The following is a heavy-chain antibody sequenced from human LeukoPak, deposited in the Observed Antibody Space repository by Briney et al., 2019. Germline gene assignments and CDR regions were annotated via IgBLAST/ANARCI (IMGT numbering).Heavy chain of an antibody. CDR3: TTDQFNPFYI. CDR2: MIRMANRLDT. CDR1: GFTFSGST. J-gene: IGHJ3*02. V-gene: IGHV3-73*01. Sequence: GGSLKLSCTASGFTFSGSTAHGVGQGPGKGLEWVGRMIRMANRLDTIYTTSGQGTFTISRADSKNTAYLQTNSLRTEDTALYYCTTDQFNPFYIWGGGRMVSVCS. D-gene: IGHD5-24*01.